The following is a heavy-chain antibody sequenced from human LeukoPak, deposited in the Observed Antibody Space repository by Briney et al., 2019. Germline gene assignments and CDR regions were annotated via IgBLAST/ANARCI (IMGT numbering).Heavy chain of an antibody. CDR3: ARGPSVDCSSTSCSSFDY. CDR2: ISSSSSTI. V-gene: IGHV3-48*01. D-gene: IGHD2-2*01. CDR1: GFTFSSYS. Sequence: GGSLRLSCAASGFTFSSYSMNWVRQAPGKGLEWVSYISSSSSTIYYADSVKGRFTISRDNAKNSLYLQMNSLRAEDTAVYYCARGPSVDCSSTSCSSFDYWGQGTLVTVSS. J-gene: IGHJ4*02.